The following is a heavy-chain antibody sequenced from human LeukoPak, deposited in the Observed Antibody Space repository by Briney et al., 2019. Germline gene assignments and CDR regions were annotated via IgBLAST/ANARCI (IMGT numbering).Heavy chain of an antibody. CDR1: GFTFSSYW. Sequence: GGSLRLSCAASGFTFSSYWMHWVRQAPGKGLVWVSRINSDGSSTNYADSVKGRFTVSRDNAKNTLFLQMNSLRVEDTAVFYCARDRGSSFFYWGQGTLVTVSS. CDR3: ARDRGSSFFY. V-gene: IGHV3-74*01. J-gene: IGHJ4*02. D-gene: IGHD3-3*02. CDR2: INSDGSST.